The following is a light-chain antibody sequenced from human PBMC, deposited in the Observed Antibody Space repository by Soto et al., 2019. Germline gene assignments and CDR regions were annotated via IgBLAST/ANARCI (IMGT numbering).Light chain of an antibody. CDR1: QSISNL. CDR3: QQYNSFSPAWT. J-gene: IGKJ1*01. CDR2: DAS. Sequence: DIHMTQSASTLSASVGYRVTITCRAIQSISNLLAWYQQNPGKVPKLLIYDASTLESGVPSRFSGTGSGKEFTLNISSLQPDDFATYYCQQYNSFSPAWTFGQGTKVDIK. V-gene: IGKV1-5*01.